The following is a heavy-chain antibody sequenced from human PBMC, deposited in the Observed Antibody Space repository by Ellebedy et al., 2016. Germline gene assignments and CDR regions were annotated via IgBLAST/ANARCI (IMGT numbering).Heavy chain of an antibody. CDR1: GFTFNVAG. CDR3: ARDGSEWSRDV. Sequence: GESLKISXAASGFTFNVAGMTWVRQAPGTGLEWVATIVFSGTAAYYSDSVKGRFIISRDNVKNLVFLQMNSLRVEDTGVYYCARDGSEWSRDVWGQGTLVTVSS. V-gene: IGHV3-21*01. D-gene: IGHD3-3*01. J-gene: IGHJ4*02. CDR2: IVFSGTAA.